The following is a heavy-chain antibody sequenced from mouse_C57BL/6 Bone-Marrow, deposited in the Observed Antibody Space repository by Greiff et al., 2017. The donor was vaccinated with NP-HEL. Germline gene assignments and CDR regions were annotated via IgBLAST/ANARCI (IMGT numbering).Heavy chain of an antibody. CDR2: IYPGDGDT. D-gene: IGHD1-1*01. CDR1: GYAFSSSW. J-gene: IGHJ3*01. V-gene: IGHV1-82*01. CDR3: ARWDYGSRGFAY. Sequence: VQLQQSGPELVKPGASVKISCKASGYAFSSSWMNWVKQRPGKGLEWIGRIYPGDGDTNYNGKFKGKATLTADKSSSTAYMQLSSLTSEDSAVYFCARWDYGSRGFAYWGQGTLVTGSA.